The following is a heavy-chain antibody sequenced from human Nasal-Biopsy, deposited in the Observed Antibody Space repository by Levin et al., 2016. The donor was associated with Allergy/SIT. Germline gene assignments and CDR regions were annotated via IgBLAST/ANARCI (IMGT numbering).Heavy chain of an antibody. CDR1: EFRVSDHY. Sequence: GESLKISCGASEFRVSDHYMSWLRQAPGKGLEWISYISATGTSTNYADSVQGRFTISRDNAKNSLILQMNSLRGEDTAFYYCARHMAPNHFDAWGQGTLVTVSS. CDR2: ISATGTST. D-gene: IGHD5-24*01. V-gene: IGHV3-11*06. J-gene: IGHJ4*02. CDR3: ARHMAPNHFDA.